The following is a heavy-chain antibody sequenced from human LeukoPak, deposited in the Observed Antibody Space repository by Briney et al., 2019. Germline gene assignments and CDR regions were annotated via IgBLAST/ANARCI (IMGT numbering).Heavy chain of an antibody. CDR2: IIPIFGTA. CDR3: ARGPPDTGDFDY. D-gene: IGHD7-27*01. CDR1: GGTFSSYA. J-gene: IGHJ4*02. Sequence: ASVKVSCKASGGTFSSYAISWVRQAPGQGLEWMGGIIPIFGTANYAQKFQGRVTITADESTSTAYMELSSLRSEDTAVYYCARGPPDTGDFDYWGQGTPVTVSS. V-gene: IGHV1-69*13.